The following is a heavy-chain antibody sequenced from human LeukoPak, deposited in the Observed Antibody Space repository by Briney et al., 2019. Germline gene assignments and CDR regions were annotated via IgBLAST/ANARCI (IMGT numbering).Heavy chain of an antibody. J-gene: IGHJ4*02. V-gene: IGHV4-39*01. CDR3: ARITYYYDSPPD. CDR1: GGSISSSSYY. D-gene: IGHD3-22*01. Sequence: SETLSLTCTVSGGSISSSSYYWGWIRQPPGRGLEWIGSIYYSGSTYYNTALKSRVTMSVDTSNNQFSLKLSSVTAADTAVYYCARITYYYDSPPDWGQGTLVTVSS. CDR2: IYYSGST.